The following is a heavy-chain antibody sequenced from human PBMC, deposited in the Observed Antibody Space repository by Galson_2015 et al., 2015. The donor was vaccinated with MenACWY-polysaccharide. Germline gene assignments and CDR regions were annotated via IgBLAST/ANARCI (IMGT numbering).Heavy chain of an antibody. CDR2: ISGSGGST. V-gene: IGHV3-23*01. CDR1: GFTFSSYA. Sequence: SLRLSCAASGFTFSSYAMSWVRQAPGKGLERVSAISGSGGSTYYADSVKGRFTISRDNSKNTLYLQMNSLRAEDTAVCYCAKDLGYSGSYKGGYYFDYWGQGTLVTVSS. J-gene: IGHJ4*02. D-gene: IGHD1-26*01. CDR3: AKDLGYSGSYKGGYYFDY.